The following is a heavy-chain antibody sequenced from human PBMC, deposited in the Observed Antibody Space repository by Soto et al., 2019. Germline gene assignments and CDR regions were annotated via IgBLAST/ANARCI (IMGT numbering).Heavy chain of an antibody. CDR1: GLNFNSYW. J-gene: IGHJ4*02. Sequence: EVQLVESGGGLVQPGGSLRLSCAASGLNFNSYWMQWVRHAPGKGLEWVSRIDGDEDSTTNYADSVKGRFTISRDNVKNTLYLEMNCLKAEDTALYYCVRDSHGDYRGQGTLVTVSS. CDR2: IDGDEDSTT. CDR3: VRDSHGDY. V-gene: IGHV3-74*01.